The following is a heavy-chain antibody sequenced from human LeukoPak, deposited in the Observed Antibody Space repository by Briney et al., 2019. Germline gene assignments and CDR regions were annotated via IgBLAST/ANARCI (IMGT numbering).Heavy chain of an antibody. CDR3: AKGRVSSSWYGMGFDY. V-gene: IGHV3-23*01. CDR1: GFTFSSYA. J-gene: IGHJ4*02. CDR2: ISGSGGST. Sequence: PGGSLRLSCAASGFTFSSYAMSWVRQAPGKGLEWVSAISGSGGSTYYADSVKGRFTISRDNSKNTLYLQMNSLRAEDTAVYYCAKGRVSSSWYGMGFDYWGQGTLVTVSS. D-gene: IGHD6-13*01.